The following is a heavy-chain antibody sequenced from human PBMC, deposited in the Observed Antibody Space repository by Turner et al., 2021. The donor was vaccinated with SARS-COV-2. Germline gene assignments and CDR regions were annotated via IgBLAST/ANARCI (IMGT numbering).Heavy chain of an antibody. D-gene: IGHD1-26*01. Sequence: QVQLQQWGAGLFKPSEPLSLSCAVHGGSFRGYYWSWIRQPPGKGLDWIGEINHSGSTNYNPSLKSRISISIDTAKNQFSLNLNSVTAADTAVYYCARAGREGFDPWGQGTLVTVSS. J-gene: IGHJ5*02. V-gene: IGHV4-34*01. CDR2: INHSGST. CDR1: GGSFRGYY. CDR3: ARAGREGFDP.